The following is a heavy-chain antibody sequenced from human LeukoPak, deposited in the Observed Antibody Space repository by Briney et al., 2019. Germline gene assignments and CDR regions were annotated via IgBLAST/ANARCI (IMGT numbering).Heavy chain of an antibody. D-gene: IGHD1-26*01. Sequence: SETLSLTCTVSGGSISSYYWSWIRQPAGKGLEWIGRIYTSGSTNYNPSLKSRVTMSVDMSKNQFSLNLSSVTAADTAVYYCAKSGGSGLIDYWGQGTLVTVSS. CDR3: AKSGGSGLIDY. V-gene: IGHV4-4*07. J-gene: IGHJ4*02. CDR1: GGSISSYY. CDR2: IYTSGST.